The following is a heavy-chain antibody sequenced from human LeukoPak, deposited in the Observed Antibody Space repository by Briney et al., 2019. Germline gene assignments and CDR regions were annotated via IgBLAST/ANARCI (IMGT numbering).Heavy chain of an antibody. CDR3: AKDLGSWPNAFDI. V-gene: IGHV3-23*01. CDR2: ISGSGGST. J-gene: IGHJ3*02. Sequence: GGSLRLSCAASGFTFSSYAMSWVRQAPGKGLEWVSAISGSGGSTYYADSVKGRFTISRDNSKNTLYLQMDSLRAEDTAVYYCAKDLGSWPNAFDIWGQGTMVTVSS. D-gene: IGHD3-10*01. CDR1: GFTFSSYA.